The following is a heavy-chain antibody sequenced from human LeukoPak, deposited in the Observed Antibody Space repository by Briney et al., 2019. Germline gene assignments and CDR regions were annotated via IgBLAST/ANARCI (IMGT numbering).Heavy chain of an antibody. CDR3: ARVLQNYYHMDV. D-gene: IGHD3-3*01. CDR1: GGSISTNSYY. V-gene: IGHV4-39*01. CDR2: ISYSGST. Sequence: PSETLSLTCTVSGGSISTNSYYWGWIRQPPGKGLEWIGTISYSGSTYHNPSLKSRVTMSVDTSKNQLSLNLSSVTAADTAVYYCARVLQNYYHMDVWGKGTTVTVSS. J-gene: IGHJ6*03.